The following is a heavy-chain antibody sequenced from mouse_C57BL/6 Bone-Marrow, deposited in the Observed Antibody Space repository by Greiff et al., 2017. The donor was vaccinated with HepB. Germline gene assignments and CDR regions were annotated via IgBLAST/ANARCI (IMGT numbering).Heavy chain of an antibody. D-gene: IGHD1-1*01. CDR3: ARYRIYYYGSSYVDWYFDV. J-gene: IGHJ1*03. CDR1: GFTFTDYY. V-gene: IGHV7-3*01. Sequence: EVQLQESGGGLVQPGGSLSLSCAASGFTFTDYYMSWVRQPPEKALEWLGFIRNKANGYTTEYSASVKGRFTISRDNSQSILYLQMNALRAEDSATYYCARYRIYYYGSSYVDWYFDVWGTGTTVTVSS. CDR2: IRNKANGYTT.